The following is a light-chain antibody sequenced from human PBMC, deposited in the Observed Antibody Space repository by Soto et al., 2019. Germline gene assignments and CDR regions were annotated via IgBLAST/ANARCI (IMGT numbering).Light chain of an antibody. J-gene: IGKJ4*01. CDR2: AAS. Sequence: DIQMTQSPSSLSASVGDRVTITCRARQSISRYLNWYQQKPGQAPKILIYAASSLQSGVPSRFSGGGSGSAFSLTISSLQPEDFATYYCQQSYSTPRTFGGGTKVEIK. CDR3: QQSYSTPRT. V-gene: IGKV1-39*01. CDR1: QSISRY.